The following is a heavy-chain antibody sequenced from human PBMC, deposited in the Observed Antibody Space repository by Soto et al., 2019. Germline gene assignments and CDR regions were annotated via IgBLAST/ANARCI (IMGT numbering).Heavy chain of an antibody. J-gene: IGHJ4*02. CDR3: EKDLDDFSSGYFSPSYWDY. V-gene: IGHV3-23*01. CDR1: GFTFSNYA. D-gene: IGHD3-3*01. CDR2: ISGSGGNT. Sequence: GGSLRLSCAASGFTFSNYAMSWVRQAPGKGLEWVSAISGSGGNTYYADSVKGRFTISRDNSKNTLYLQMNSLRAEDTAVYYCEKDLDDFSSGYFSPSYWDYWGQGTLVTVSS.